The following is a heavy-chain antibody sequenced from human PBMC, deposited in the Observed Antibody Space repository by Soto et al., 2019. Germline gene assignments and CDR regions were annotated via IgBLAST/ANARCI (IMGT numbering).Heavy chain of an antibody. V-gene: IGHV1-46*03. J-gene: IGHJ6*03. CDR1: SYTFTSYY. CDR3: ARSAPPYDFWSGYYDYCYYMDV. Sequence: GSVLVSCKASSYTFTSYYMNCVRQDPGQGLEWMGIINTSGGSTSYAEKFQGRVNMTRDTSTSTVYMELSSLRSEDTAVYYCARSAPPYDFWSGYYDYCYYMDVWGKGTTVTVSS. CDR2: INTSGGST. D-gene: IGHD3-3*01.